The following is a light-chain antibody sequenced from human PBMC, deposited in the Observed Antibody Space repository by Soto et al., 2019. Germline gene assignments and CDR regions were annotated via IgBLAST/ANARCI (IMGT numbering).Light chain of an antibody. J-gene: IGLJ2*01. CDR2: GNS. CDR3: QSYDSSLSGLDVV. CDR1: SSNIGAGYD. Sequence: QLVLTQPPSVSGAPGQRVTISCTGSSSNIGAGYDVHWYQQLPGTAPKLLIYGNSNRTSGVPDRFSGSKSGTSASLAITGLQAEDEADYYCQSYDSSLSGLDVVFGGGTKLTVL. V-gene: IGLV1-40*01.